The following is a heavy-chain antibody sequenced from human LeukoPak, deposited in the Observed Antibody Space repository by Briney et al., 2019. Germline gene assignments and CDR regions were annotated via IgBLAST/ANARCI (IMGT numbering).Heavy chain of an antibody. Sequence: SETLSLTCTVSGGSISSGGYYWSWIRQPPGKGLEWIGYIYYSGSTYYNPSLKSRITISVDTSKNQFSLKLSSVTAADTAVYYCARAPYSSSSARHIDYWGQGTLITVSS. CDR2: IYYSGST. D-gene: IGHD6-6*01. V-gene: IGHV4-30-4*08. CDR3: ARAPYSSSSARHIDY. CDR1: GGSISSGGYY. J-gene: IGHJ4*02.